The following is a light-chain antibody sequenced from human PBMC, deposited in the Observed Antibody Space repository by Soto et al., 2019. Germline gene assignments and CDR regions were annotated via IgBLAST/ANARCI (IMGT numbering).Light chain of an antibody. Sequence: IVLTQSPGPLSLSPGERAPLSCRASPSVSSSYLAWYQQKPGQAPRLLIYGASSRATGIPDRFSGSGSGTDFTLTISRLEPEDFAVYYCQQYGSSSFTFGPGTKVDIK. CDR2: GAS. CDR1: PSVSSSY. V-gene: IGKV3-20*01. J-gene: IGKJ3*01. CDR3: QQYGSSSFT.